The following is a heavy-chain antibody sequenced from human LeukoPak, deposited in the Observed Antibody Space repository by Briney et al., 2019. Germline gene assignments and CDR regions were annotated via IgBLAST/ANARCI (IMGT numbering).Heavy chain of an antibody. CDR2: IKGKTAAGAP. J-gene: IGHJ4*02. Sequence: GGSLRLSCVASGVGFSTHDMSWGRQTPGKGLEWVGRIKGKTAAGAPDYVASVKGRFTISRDDSKNTLFLQMNSLKTEDTAVYYCITGDYDFWSGFYSPNHYFDYWGQGTLVTVSS. D-gene: IGHD3-3*01. V-gene: IGHV3-15*01. CDR3: ITGDYDFWSGFYSPNHYFDY. CDR1: GVGFSTHD.